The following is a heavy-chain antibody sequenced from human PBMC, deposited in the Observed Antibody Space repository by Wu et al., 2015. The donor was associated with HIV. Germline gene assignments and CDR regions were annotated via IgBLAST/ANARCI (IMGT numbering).Heavy chain of an antibody. V-gene: IGHV1-2*02. D-gene: IGHD2-21*01. CDR2: MKPLRGAV. Sequence: QVRLVQSGAVMRKPGSSVRISCETFGYKFIDYSIHWVRHVPGKGLEWMGWMKPLRGAVNYARNFQGRVAMTRQLSVDPDNTDRGTAYMDLSGLTSADTADYYCVRRAVCDHCGNFHFQHWGQGTPVVVSS. J-gene: IGHJ1*01. CDR1: GYKFIDYS. CDR3: VRRAVCDHCGNFHFQH.